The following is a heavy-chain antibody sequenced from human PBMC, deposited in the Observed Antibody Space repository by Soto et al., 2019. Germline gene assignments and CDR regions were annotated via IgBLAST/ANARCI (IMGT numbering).Heavy chain of an antibody. CDR3: ARAWTAEAGWANWFDR. CDR2: IHYSGST. CDR1: GGSISGEGYY. Sequence: QVQLQESGPGLVEPSQTLSLTCTVSGGSISGEGYYWSWIRQYSGRGLEWIGYIHYSGSTYYNPSLKSRVTISVDTSKTQFSLKLNSMTAADTAVYYCARAWTAEAGWANWFDRWGQGTLVIVSS. V-gene: IGHV4-31*03. D-gene: IGHD6-13*01. J-gene: IGHJ5*02.